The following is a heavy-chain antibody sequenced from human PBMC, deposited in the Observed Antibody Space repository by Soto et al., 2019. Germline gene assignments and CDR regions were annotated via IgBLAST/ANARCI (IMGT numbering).Heavy chain of an antibody. V-gene: IGHV3-30*18. CDR2: ISYDGSNK. Sequence: PGGSLRLSCAASGFTFSSYGMHWVRQAPGKGLEWVAVISYDGSNKYYADSVKGRFTISRDNSKNTLYLQMNSLRAEDTAVYYCAKDSEPYYDFWSGPGPVWGQGTTVTVSS. D-gene: IGHD3-3*01. J-gene: IGHJ6*02. CDR1: GFTFSSYG. CDR3: AKDSEPYYDFWSGPGPV.